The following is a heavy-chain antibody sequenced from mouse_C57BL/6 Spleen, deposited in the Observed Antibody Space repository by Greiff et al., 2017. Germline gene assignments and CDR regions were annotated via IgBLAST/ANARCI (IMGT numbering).Heavy chain of an antibody. J-gene: IGHJ4*01. CDR3: ARRGIYYDYDGDAMYY. D-gene: IGHD2-4*01. CDR1: GYAFSSSW. CDR2: IYPGDGDT. V-gene: IGHV1-82*01. Sequence: VQRVESGPELVKPGASVKISCKASGYAFSSSWMNWVKQRPGKGLEWIGRIYPGDGDTNYNGKFKGKATLTADKSSSTAYMHLSSLTSEDSAVSFCARRGIYYDYDGDAMYYWGQGTSVTVSS.